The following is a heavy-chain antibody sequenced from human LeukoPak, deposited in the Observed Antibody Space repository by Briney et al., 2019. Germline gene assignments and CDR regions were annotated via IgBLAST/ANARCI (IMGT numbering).Heavy chain of an antibody. CDR2: MNPNSGNT. V-gene: IGHV1-8*01. CDR3: ARESWSSSWFAVRLDP. CDR1: GYTFTSYD. Sequence: ASVKVSCKASGYTFTSYDINWVRQATGQGLEWMGWMNPNSGNTGYAQKFQGRVTMTRNTSISTAYMELSSLRSEDTAVHYCARESWSSSWFAVRLDPWGQGTLVTVSS. D-gene: IGHD6-13*01. J-gene: IGHJ5*02.